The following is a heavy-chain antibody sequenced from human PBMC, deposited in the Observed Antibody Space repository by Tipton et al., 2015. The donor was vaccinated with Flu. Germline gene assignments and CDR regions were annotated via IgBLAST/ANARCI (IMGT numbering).Heavy chain of an antibody. J-gene: IGHJ4*02. CDR2: IYYSGRT. D-gene: IGHD3-22*01. Sequence: TLSLTCTVSGGSISSGGYYWSWIRQHPGKGLEWIGHIYYSGRTYYNPSLKSRVTISVDTSRNQFSLKLSSVTAADTGVYHRARAAPGCGYFDFDYWGQGTLVNVSS. V-gene: IGHV4-31*03. CDR1: GGSISSGGYY. CDR3: ARAAPGCGYFDFDY.